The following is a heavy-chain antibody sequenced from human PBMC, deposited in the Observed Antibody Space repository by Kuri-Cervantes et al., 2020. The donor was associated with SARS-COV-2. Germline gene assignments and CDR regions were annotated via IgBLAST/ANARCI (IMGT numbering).Heavy chain of an antibody. J-gene: IGHJ4*02. CDR2: ISANNGNT. CDR3: ARDRDYYDSGGY. Sequence: ASVKVSCKASGYTFTGYYMHWVRQAPGQGLEWMGWISANNGNTNYAQKLQSRVTMTTDTPTSTAYMELKSLRSDDTAVYYCARDRDYYDSGGYWGQGTLVTVSS. V-gene: IGHV1-18*04. CDR1: GYTFTGYY. D-gene: IGHD3-22*01.